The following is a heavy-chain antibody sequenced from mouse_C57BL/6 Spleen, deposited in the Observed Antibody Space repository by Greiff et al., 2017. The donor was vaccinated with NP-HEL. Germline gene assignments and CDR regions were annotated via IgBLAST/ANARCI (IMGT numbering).Heavy chain of an antibody. CDR1: GYAFSSYW. CDR3: SRIPYYYGSNPPYYFDY. J-gene: IGHJ2*01. Sequence: QVQLQQSGAELVKPGASVKISCKASGYAFSSYWMNWVKQRPGKGLEWIGQIYPGDGDTNYNGKFKGKATLTADKSSSTAYMQLSSLNSEDSAVYFCSRIPYYYGSNPPYYFDYWGQGTTLTVSS. V-gene: IGHV1-80*01. D-gene: IGHD1-1*01. CDR2: IYPGDGDT.